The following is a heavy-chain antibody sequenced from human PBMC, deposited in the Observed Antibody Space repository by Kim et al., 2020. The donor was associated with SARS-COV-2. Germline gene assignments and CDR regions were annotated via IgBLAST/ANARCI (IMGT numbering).Heavy chain of an antibody. CDR3: ARGRGYDSSGQLRYFDY. J-gene: IGHJ4*02. V-gene: IGHV4-34*01. D-gene: IGHD3-22*01. Sequence: SETLSLTCAVYGGSFSGYYWSWIRQPPGKGLEWIGEINHSGSTNYNPSLKSRVTISVDTSKNQFSPKLSSVTAADTAVYYCARGRGYDSSGQLRYFDYWGQGTLVTVSS. CDR1: GGSFSGYY. CDR2: INHSGST.